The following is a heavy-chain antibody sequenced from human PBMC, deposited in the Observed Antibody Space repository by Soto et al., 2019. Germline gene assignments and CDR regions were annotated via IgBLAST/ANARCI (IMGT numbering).Heavy chain of an antibody. CDR3: AKDRHPDGIYSFDY. CDR2: INAPGSPT. V-gene: IGHV3-23*01. Sequence: GGSLRLSCAASGFTFSSYAMSWVRQAPGKGLEWVSGINAPGSPTYYAASVKGRFTVSRDNSKKMLFLQMNSLRDGDTAVYYCAKDRHPDGIYSFDYWGQGALVTVSS. J-gene: IGHJ4*02. D-gene: IGHD2-15*01. CDR1: GFTFSSYA.